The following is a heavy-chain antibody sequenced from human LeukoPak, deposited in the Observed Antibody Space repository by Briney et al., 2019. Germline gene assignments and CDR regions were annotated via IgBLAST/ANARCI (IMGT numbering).Heavy chain of an antibody. Sequence: GGSLRLSCAASGFTFSSYAMSWVRRAPGKGLEWVSSISSSSSYIYYADSVKGRFTISRDNAKNSLYLQMNSLRAEDTAVYYCARGRSSGWSTGYFDYWGQGTLVTVSS. V-gene: IGHV3-21*01. CDR2: ISSSSSYI. CDR3: ARGRSSGWSTGYFDY. CDR1: GFTFSSYA. D-gene: IGHD6-19*01. J-gene: IGHJ4*02.